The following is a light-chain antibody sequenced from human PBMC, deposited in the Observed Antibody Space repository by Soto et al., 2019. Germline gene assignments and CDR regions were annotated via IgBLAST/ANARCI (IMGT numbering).Light chain of an antibody. CDR3: QQYNIWPPIT. CDR2: GAY. J-gene: IGKJ5*01. Sequence: EIVMTQSPSALSVSPLERATLSGRASQSVSSNLAWYQQKPGQAPRLLIYGAYTRAAGVPARFSGSGSGTEFTLTITSLQSEDIALYYCQQYNIWPPITFGQGTRLEIK. CDR1: QSVSSN. V-gene: IGKV3-15*01.